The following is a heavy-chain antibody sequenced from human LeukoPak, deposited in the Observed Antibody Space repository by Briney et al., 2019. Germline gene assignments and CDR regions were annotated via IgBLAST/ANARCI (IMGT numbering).Heavy chain of an antibody. CDR2: ISSSSSTI. CDR3: ARGDTARGSYYFDY. D-gene: IGHD1-26*01. V-gene: IGHV3-48*01. Sequence: GGSLRLSCAASGFTFSSYSMNWVRQAPGKGLEWVSYISSSSSTIYYADSVKGRFTISRDNAKNSLYLQMNSLRAEDTAVYYCARGDTARGSYYFDYWGQGTLVTVSS. CDR1: GFTFSSYS. J-gene: IGHJ4*02.